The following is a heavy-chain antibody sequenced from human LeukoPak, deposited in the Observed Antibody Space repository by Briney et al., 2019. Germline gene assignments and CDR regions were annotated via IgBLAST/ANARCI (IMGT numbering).Heavy chain of an antibody. CDR1: DGSITNYD. CDR3: ATGYGDFRVEGRYFYS. CDR2: VHYSGTT. V-gene: IGHV4-59*01. Sequence: SETLSLTCTVSDGSITNYDWSWVRQPPGKGLEFIGHVHYSGTTNYNPSLRSRVTISIVTSKKHFFLKLKSVTAADTAVYYCATGYGDFRVEGRYFYSWGQGTLVTVSS. J-gene: IGHJ4*02. D-gene: IGHD4-17*01.